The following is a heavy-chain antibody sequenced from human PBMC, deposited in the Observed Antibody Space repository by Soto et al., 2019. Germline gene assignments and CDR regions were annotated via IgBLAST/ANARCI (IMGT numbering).Heavy chain of an antibody. Sequence: SETLSLTCAVSGGSISSSNWWSWVRQPPGKGLEWIGEIYHSGSTNYNPSLKSRVTISVDKSKNQFSLKLSSVTAADTAVYYCARDRDSSGWYWGIWGQGTLVTVSS. J-gene: IGHJ4*02. CDR1: GGSISSSNW. CDR3: ARDRDSSGWYWGI. D-gene: IGHD6-19*01. V-gene: IGHV4-4*02. CDR2: IYHSGST.